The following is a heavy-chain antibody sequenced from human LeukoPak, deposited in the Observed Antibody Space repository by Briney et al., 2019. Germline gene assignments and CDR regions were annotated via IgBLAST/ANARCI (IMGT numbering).Heavy chain of an antibody. CDR1: GGTFSSYA. D-gene: IGHD2-15*01. CDR2: IIPILGIA. V-gene: IGHV1-69*04. CDR3: ASFFTCSGGSCYSRPFDY. J-gene: IGHJ4*02. Sequence: ASVKVSCKASGGTFSSYAISWVRQATGQGLEWMGRIIPILGIANYAQKFQGRVTITADKSTSTAYMELSSLRSEDTAVYYCASFFTCSGGSCYSRPFDYWGQGTLVTVSS.